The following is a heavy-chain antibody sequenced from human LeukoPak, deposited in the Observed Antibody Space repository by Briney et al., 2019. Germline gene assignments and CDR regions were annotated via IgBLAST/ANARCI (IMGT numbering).Heavy chain of an antibody. Sequence: SETLSLTCAVSGVSISPYYWAWIRQPPGKGLEWVGYIHTSGSNNQYPSLKSRVTISVDKSKNHFSLRLTSVTAADTAVYYCARLSAAVHLGAFDLWGQGTMVTVSS. CDR2: IHTSGSN. V-gene: IGHV4-4*09. CDR3: ARLSAAVHLGAFDL. D-gene: IGHD3-3*01. CDR1: GVSISPYY. J-gene: IGHJ3*01.